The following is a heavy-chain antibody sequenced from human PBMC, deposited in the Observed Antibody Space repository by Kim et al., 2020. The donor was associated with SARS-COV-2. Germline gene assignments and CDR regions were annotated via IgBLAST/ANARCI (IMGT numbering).Heavy chain of an antibody. CDR1: GGSISSSSYY. CDR3: ARPGGLRYFDWTFDY. J-gene: IGHJ4*01. V-gene: IGHV4-39*01. Sequence: SETLSLTCTVSGGSISSSSYYWGWIRQPPGKGLEWIGSIYYSGSTYYNPSLKSRVTISVDTSKNQFSLKLSSVTAADTAVYYCARPGGLRYFDWTFDYWG. D-gene: IGHD3-9*01. CDR2: IYYSGST.